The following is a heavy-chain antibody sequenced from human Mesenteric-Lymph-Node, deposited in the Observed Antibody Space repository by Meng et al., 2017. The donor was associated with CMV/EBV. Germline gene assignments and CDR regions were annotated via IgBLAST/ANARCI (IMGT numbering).Heavy chain of an antibody. CDR1: FTSSTHA. CDR2: ISYDGSHE. Sequence: FTSSTHAIHGVRQAPGMGLEWLAVISYDGSHEFLADSVKGRFAISRDNSKNTIYLQMDSLRIEDTAVYYCARDLSGYTSGWGSYFDYWGQGTLVTVSS. V-gene: IGHV3-30*09. CDR3: ARDLSGYTSGWGSYFDY. J-gene: IGHJ4*02. D-gene: IGHD6-19*01.